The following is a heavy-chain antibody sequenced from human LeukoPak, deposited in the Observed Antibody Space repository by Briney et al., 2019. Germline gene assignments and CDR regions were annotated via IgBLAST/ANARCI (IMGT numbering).Heavy chain of an antibody. CDR1: GFTFSSYG. Sequence: PGGSLRLSCAASGFTFSSYGMSWVRQAPGKGLEWVSAISGSGGSTYYADSVKGRFTISRDNAKNSLYLQMNSLRAEDTAVYYCAREKGIVGATIRFDPWGQGTLVTVSS. V-gene: IGHV3-23*01. CDR3: AREKGIVGATIRFDP. J-gene: IGHJ5*02. CDR2: ISGSGGST. D-gene: IGHD1-26*01.